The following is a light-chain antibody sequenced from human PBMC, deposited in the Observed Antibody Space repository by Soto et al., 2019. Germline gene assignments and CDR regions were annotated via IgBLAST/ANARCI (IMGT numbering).Light chain of an antibody. CDR2: DVT. CDR1: SSDVGGYTF. Sequence: QSALTQPRSVSGSPGQSVTISCTGTSSDVGGYTFVSWYQQHPGKAPKVMIYDVTKRPSGVPDRFSGSKSGNTASLTISGRQAEDEADYYCCSYAGGYTYVFGTGTKVTVL. CDR3: CSYAGGYTYV. V-gene: IGLV2-11*01. J-gene: IGLJ1*01.